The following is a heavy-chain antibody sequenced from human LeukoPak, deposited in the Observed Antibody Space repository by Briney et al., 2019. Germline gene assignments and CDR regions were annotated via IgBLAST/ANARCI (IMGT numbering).Heavy chain of an antibody. V-gene: IGHV3-7*04. J-gene: IGHJ1*01. D-gene: IGHD3-16*01. CDR1: GFTFSDYW. Sequence: PGGSLRLSCAASGFTFSDYWMTWVRQAPGQGLAWVAHINQDGSEQHFVGSVQGRFTISRDSAKNSLYLQMDSLRAEDTAVYYCAGGALDYWGQGTPVTVSS. CDR3: AGGALDY. CDR2: INQDGSEQ.